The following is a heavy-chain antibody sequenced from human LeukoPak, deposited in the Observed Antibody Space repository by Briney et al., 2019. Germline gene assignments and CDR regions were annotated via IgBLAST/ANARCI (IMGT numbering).Heavy chain of an antibody. CDR1: GVSISSYY. J-gene: IGHJ6*03. V-gene: IGHV4-59*01. Sequence: SETLSLTCTVSGVSISSYYWSWIRQPPGKGLEWVGYIYYSGSTNYNPSLKSRVTISVDTSKNQFSLKLGSVTAADTAVYYCARALRLGVDYYDSPYYMDVWGKGTTVTVSS. D-gene: IGHD3-22*01. CDR2: IYYSGST. CDR3: ARALRLGVDYYDSPYYMDV.